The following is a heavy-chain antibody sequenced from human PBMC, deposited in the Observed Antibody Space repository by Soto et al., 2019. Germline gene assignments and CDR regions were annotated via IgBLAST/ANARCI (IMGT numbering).Heavy chain of an antibody. J-gene: IGHJ4*02. CDR3: ARGRYGDC. V-gene: IGHV1-18*01. CDR1: GYAFTTYG. CDR2: ISAHNGNT. D-gene: IGHD1-1*01. Sequence: QVHLVQSGAEVKKPGASVKVSCKGSGYAFTTYGITWGRQAPGQGLEWMGWISAHNGNTNYAPKLQGRVTVTRDTSTSTAYMELRSLRSDDRAVYYWARGRYGDCWGQGALVTVS.